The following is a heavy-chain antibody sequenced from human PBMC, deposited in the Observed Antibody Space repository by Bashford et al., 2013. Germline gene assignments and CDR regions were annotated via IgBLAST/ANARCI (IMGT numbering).Heavy chain of an antibody. CDR2: VAYYGSDD. V-gene: IGHV3-30-3*01. Sequence: GSLRLSCSASGFAFDNYAMHWVRQTPGKGLEWVAVVAYYGSDDNYADSVKGRFIISRDKSKNMLYLQMNSLRPEDTAVYFCARDPSLTSVFKWYFDLWGRGTPVTVSS. CDR3: ARDPSLTSVFKWYFDL. CDR1: GFAFDNYA. D-gene: IGHD4-17*01. J-gene: IGHJ2*01.